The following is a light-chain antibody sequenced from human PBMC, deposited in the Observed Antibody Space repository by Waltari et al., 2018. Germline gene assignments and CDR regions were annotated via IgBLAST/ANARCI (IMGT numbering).Light chain of an antibody. CDR1: SSDVGRYNL. CDR2: EVT. V-gene: IGLV2-23*02. CDR3: CSYAGTSTPYV. Sequence: QSALTQPASVSGSPGQSITISCTGTSSDVGRYNLVPWYQQHPAKAPKLMVFEVTKRPSGVSNRFSGSKSGNTASLTISGLQAEDEADYYCCSYAGTSTPYVFGTGTKVTVL. J-gene: IGLJ1*01.